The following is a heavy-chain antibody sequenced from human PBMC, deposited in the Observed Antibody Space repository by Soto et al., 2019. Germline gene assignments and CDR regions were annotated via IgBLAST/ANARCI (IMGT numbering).Heavy chain of an antibody. CDR1: GGSISRYY. J-gene: IGHJ3*02. Sequence: SETLSLTCTVSGGSISRYYWSWIRQPPGKGLEWIGYIYYSGSTNYNPSLKSRVTISVDTSKNQFSLKLSSVTAADTAVYYCAKVGFGGSDSGAFDIWGQRTMVAVSS. D-gene: IGHD2-15*01. CDR3: AKVGFGGSDSGAFDI. CDR2: IYYSGST. V-gene: IGHV4-59*01.